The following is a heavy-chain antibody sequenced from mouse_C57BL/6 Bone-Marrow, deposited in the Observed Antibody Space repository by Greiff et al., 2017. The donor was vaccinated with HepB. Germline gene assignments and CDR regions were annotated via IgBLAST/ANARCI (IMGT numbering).Heavy chain of an antibody. D-gene: IGHD3-2*02. CDR3: ARRAQAYYFDY. Sequence: QVQLLQSGAELVKPGTSVKVSCKASGYTFTDYSIEWVKQRPGQGLEWIGVINPGSGGTNYNEKFKGKATLTADKSSSTVYMQLSSLTSEDSAVYFCARRAQAYYFDYWGQGTTLTVSS. CDR2: INPGSGGT. J-gene: IGHJ2*01. CDR1: GYTFTDYS. V-gene: IGHV1-54*01.